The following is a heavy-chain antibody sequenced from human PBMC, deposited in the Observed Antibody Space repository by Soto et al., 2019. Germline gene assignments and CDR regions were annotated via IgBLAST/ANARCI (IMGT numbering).Heavy chain of an antibody. CDR1: GGTFSSYA. J-gene: IGHJ6*02. CDR3: AREDPDIAAANYYYYYGMDV. CDR2: IIPIFGTA. Sequence: SVKVSCKASGGTFSSYAISWVRQAPGQGLEWMGGIIPIFGTANYAQKFQGRVTITADESTSTAYMELSSLRSEDTAVYYCAREDPDIAAANYYYYYGMDVWGQGTTVTVSS. D-gene: IGHD6-13*01. V-gene: IGHV1-69*13.